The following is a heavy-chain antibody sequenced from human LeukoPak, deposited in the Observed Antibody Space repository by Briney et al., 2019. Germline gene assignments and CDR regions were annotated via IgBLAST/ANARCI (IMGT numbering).Heavy chain of an antibody. CDR2: MYYSGNS. J-gene: IGHJ4*02. CDR3: ARSQSQSGSYRYYFTY. D-gene: IGHD1-26*01. CDR1: GVSVGSTGYY. V-gene: IGHV4-61*08. Sequence: SETLSLTCSVSGVSVGSTGYYWTWIRQPPGKGLEWIGYMYYSGNSNYNPFLKSRVTMSLDPSKNRFSLKLSSVTAADTAVYYCARSQSQSGSYRYYFTYWGQGTLVTVSS.